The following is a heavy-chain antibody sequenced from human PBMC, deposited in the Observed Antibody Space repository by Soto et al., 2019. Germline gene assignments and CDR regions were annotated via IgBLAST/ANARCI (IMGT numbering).Heavy chain of an antibody. Sequence: ASLKISCHGSGYTFFSFWIVWVRQVPGKGLEWVGRIDPGDSSATYSPTFQGHVTISADRSTRSAYLQWRSLRASDTAIYFCARRYCSRADCYSDSWGQGSLVTVSS. D-gene: IGHD2-2*01. J-gene: IGHJ4*02. V-gene: IGHV5-10-1*01. CDR1: GYTFFSFW. CDR3: ARRYCSRADCYSDS. CDR2: IDPGDSSA.